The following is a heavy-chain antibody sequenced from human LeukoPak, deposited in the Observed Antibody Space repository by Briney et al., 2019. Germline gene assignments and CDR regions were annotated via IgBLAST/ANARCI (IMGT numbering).Heavy chain of an antibody. CDR1: GYTLTELS. CDR3: ATDNVVTAAGTHYYYMDV. Sequence: GASVKVSCNVSGYTLTELSMHWVRQAPGKGLEWMGGFDPEDGETIYAQKFQGRVTMTEDTSTDTAYMELSSLRSEDTAVYYCATDNVVTAAGTHYYYMDVWGKGTTVTVSS. CDR2: FDPEDGET. V-gene: IGHV1-24*01. J-gene: IGHJ6*03. D-gene: IGHD6-13*01.